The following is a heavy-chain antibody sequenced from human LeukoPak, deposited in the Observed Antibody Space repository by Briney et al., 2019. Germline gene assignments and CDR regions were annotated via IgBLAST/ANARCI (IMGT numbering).Heavy chain of an antibody. D-gene: IGHD2-15*01. J-gene: IGHJ1*01. V-gene: IGHV3-53*01. CDR3: GSGYCSGGHCYSVYFQH. CDR2: IYSGGNT. Sequence: GGSLRLSCAASGFTVSSNYMSWVRQAPGKGLEWVSVIYSGGNTYYADSVKGRFTISRDNSKNTLYLQMNSLRAEDTAVYYCGSGYCSGGHCYSVYFQHWGQGTLVTVSS. CDR1: GFTVSSNY.